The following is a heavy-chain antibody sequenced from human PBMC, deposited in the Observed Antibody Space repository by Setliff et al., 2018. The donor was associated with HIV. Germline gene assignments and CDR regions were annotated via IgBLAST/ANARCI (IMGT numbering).Heavy chain of an antibody. V-gene: IGHV1-2*02. J-gene: IGHJ4*02. CDR1: GYTFTGYY. Sequence: ASVKVSCKASGYTFTGYYMHWVRQAPGQGLEWMGCINLNTGNTNYAQKFQGRVIVTRDTSINTAYVALRSLRLDDTAVYFCARGGPYSSDWFLDYWGQGTLVTVSS. CDR3: ARGGPYSSDWFLDY. D-gene: IGHD6-19*01. CDR2: INLNTGNT.